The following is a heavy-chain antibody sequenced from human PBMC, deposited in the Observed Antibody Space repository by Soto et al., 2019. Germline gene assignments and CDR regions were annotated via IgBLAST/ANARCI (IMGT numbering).Heavy chain of an antibody. CDR3: ARDAGSWGY. CDR2: ISSSSSTT. D-gene: IGHD3-10*01. CDR1: GFTFTTYS. Sequence: EVQLVESGGGLVQPGGSLRLSCAASGFTFTTYSMNWVRQAPGKGLEWVSYISSSSSTTYYADSVKGRFTISRDNAKNSLYLQMNSLSDEDTAVHYCARDAGSWGYWGQGTLVTVSS. V-gene: IGHV3-48*02. J-gene: IGHJ4*02.